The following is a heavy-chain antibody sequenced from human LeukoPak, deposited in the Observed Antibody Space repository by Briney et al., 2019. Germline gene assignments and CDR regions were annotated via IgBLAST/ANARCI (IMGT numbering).Heavy chain of an antibody. CDR3: AKGEGYSYGYSNFDY. V-gene: IGHV3-9*01. J-gene: IGHJ4*02. Sequence: GGSLRPACAASGFTFDDYAMHWVRHAPGQVLEWVSGISWNSGSIGYADFVKGRFTISRDNAKNSLYLQMNSLRAEDTTLYYCAKGEGYSYGYSNFDYWGQGTLVTVSS. D-gene: IGHD5-18*01. CDR2: ISWNSGSI. CDR1: GFTFDDYA.